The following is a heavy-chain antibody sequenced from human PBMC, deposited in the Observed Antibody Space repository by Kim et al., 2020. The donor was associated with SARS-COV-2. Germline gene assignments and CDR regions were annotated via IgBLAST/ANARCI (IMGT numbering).Heavy chain of an antibody. V-gene: IGHV4-39*07. D-gene: IGHD5-18*01. CDR2: IYYSGST. CDR3: ARDHVDTAMVPQWFDY. Sequence: SETLSLTCTVSGGSISSSSYYWGWIRQPPGKGLEWIGSIYYSGSTYYNPSLKSRVTISVDTSKNQFSLKLSSVTAADTAVYYCARDHVDTAMVPQWFDYWGQGILVTVSS. CDR1: GGSISSSSYY. J-gene: IGHJ4*02.